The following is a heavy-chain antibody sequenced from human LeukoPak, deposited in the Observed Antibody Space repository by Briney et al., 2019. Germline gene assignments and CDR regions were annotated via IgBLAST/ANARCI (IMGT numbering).Heavy chain of an antibody. J-gene: IGHJ4*02. CDR2: ISGSGGNT. V-gene: IGHV3-23*01. Sequence: PGGSLRLSCVASGFTFDDYGMSWVRQAPGKGLEWVSAISGSGGNTYYADSVKGRFTISRDNSKNTLYLQMDSLRADDTAVYYCAKAAFSRTSYFDYWGQGTLVTASS. D-gene: IGHD3-3*02. CDR1: GFTFDDYG. CDR3: AKAAFSRTSYFDY.